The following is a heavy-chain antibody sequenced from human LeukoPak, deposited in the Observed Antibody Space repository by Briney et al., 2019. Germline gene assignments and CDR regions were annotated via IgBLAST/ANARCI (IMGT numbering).Heavy chain of an antibody. CDR2: TYDSGSS. V-gene: IGHV4-59*01. CDR1: GGSMRNYY. D-gene: IGHD2-2*01. J-gene: IGHJ4*02. Sequence: PSETLSLTCAVSGGSMRNYYWSWIRQPPGKGLEWIGYTYDSGSSSYNPSLRSRVPISIDTSKNQFSLNLSSVTAADTAVYHCARGWASSWYYFDFWGQGTLVTVSS. CDR3: ARGWASSWYYFDF.